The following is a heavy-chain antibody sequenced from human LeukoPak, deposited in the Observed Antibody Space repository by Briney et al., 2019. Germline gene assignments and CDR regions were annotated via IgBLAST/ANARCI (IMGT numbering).Heavy chain of an antibody. V-gene: IGHV3-7*05. CDR3: AREAGIPPSTQQWPTSVDY. Sequence: GGSLTLSCVASGFTFSSSWMRWVRQAPGKGLEWVANIKQDGSEKYCVDSVKGRFTISRDNAKNSLYLQMNSLRAEDTAVYYCAREAGIPPSTQQWPTSVDYWGQGTLVTVSS. CDR1: GFTFSSSW. D-gene: IGHD5-18*01. CDR2: IKQDGSEK. J-gene: IGHJ4*02.